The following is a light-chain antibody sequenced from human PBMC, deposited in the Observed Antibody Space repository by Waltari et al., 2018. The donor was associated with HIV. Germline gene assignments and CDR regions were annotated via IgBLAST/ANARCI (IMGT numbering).Light chain of an antibody. CDR1: NNDVGGYNY. CDR3: SSYTSSSTRV. V-gene: IGLV2-14*03. CDR2: DVR. J-gene: IGLJ3*02. Sequence: QSALTQPASVSGSPGQSITISCTGTNNDVGGYNYVSWYQQHPGKAPKLMIYDVRNRPSGVSNRFSGSKSGNTASLTISGRQAEDEADYYCSSYTSSSTRVFGGGTKLTVL.